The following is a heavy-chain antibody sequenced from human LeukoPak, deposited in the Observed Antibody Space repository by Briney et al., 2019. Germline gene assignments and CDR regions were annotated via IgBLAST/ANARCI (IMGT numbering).Heavy chain of an antibody. Sequence: ASVKVSCKASGYIFTAYYIHWVRQAPGQGLEWMGWINPNSGGTNFAQKFQGRVTMTRDTSTSTVYMDLSSLRSEDTAVYYCATPLYSSGCPDYWGQGTLVTVSS. CDR2: INPNSGGT. V-gene: IGHV1-2*02. CDR1: GYIFTAYY. J-gene: IGHJ4*02. CDR3: ATPLYSSGCPDY. D-gene: IGHD6-19*01.